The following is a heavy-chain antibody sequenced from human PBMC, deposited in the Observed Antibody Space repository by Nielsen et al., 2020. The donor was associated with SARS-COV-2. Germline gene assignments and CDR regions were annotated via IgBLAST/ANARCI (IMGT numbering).Heavy chain of an antibody. J-gene: IGHJ4*02. Sequence: GESLKISCAASGFRFTSYSMNWVRQAPGKGLEWVSSISGSSNSIYYPDSVKGRFTISIDNAKNSLYLQMNSLRFEDTAVYYCAKDRAIFMIYFTRGGPDYWGQGTLVTVSS. CDR2: ISGSSNSI. D-gene: IGHD3/OR15-3a*01. V-gene: IGHV3-21*01. CDR1: GFRFTSYS. CDR3: AKDRAIFMIYFTRGGPDY.